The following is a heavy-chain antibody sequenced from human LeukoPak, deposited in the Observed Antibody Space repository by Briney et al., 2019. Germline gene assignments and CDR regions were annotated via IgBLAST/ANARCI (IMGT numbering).Heavy chain of an antibody. J-gene: IGHJ6*03. Sequence: SETLSLTCVVEGYYFSGFYWTWIRQAPGKGLEWIGEISYSGSTKYNPSVKSRVTIEVDTSKKQISLNLSSVTAADTAVYYCAKGKAAHYHSVTDEYYYYLDVWGKGTTVIVSS. CDR1: GYYFSGFY. CDR2: ISYSGST. D-gene: IGHD3-9*01. CDR3: AKGKAAHYHSVTDEYYYYLDV. V-gene: IGHV4-34*01.